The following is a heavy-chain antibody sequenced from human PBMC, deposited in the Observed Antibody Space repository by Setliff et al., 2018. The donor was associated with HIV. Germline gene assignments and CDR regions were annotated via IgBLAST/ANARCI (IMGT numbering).Heavy chain of an antibody. CDR1: GYSLTELS. J-gene: IGHJ4*02. CDR3: ATFYKLTGTTSFDF. D-gene: IGHD1-7*01. CDR2: FDPENGET. V-gene: IGHV1-24*01. Sequence: ASVKVSCKVSGYSLTELSIHWVRQPPGQGLEWMGGFDPENGETIYSEKFQDRVTMTRDKSADTTYMEVSRLRSEDTATYYCATFYKLTGTTSFDFWGQGTLVTRLL.